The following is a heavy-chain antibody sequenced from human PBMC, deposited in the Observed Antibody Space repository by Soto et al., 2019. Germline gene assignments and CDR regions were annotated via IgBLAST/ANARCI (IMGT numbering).Heavy chain of an antibody. D-gene: IGHD2-15*01. V-gene: IGHV3-30*18. CDR2: ISFDGKNR. CDR1: GFIFSNYG. CDR3: AKRGGVVGGSEHPFFEY. Sequence: QVQLVESGGGVVQPGKSLRLSCAASGFIFSNYGMHWVRQAPGKGLEWVALISFDGKNRNYADSVKGRFTIYRANPKNTLYLEMSSLRPEDTAFYYCAKRGGVVGGSEHPFFEYWGQGTLVTVSS. J-gene: IGHJ4*02.